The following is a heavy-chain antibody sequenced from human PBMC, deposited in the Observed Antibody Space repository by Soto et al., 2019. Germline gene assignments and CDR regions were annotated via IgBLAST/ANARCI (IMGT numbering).Heavy chain of an antibody. Sequence: ASVKVSCKASGGTFSSYAISWVRQAPGQGLEWMGGIIPIFGTANYAQKFQGRVTITADKSTSTAYMELSSLRSEDTAVYYRARAEQPVNWFDPWGQGTLVTVSS. CDR3: ARAEQPVNWFDP. V-gene: IGHV1-69*06. J-gene: IGHJ5*02. D-gene: IGHD6-6*01. CDR2: IIPIFGTA. CDR1: GGTFSSYA.